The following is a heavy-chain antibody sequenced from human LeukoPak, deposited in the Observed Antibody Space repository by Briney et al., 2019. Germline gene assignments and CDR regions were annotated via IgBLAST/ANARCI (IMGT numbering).Heavy chain of an antibody. CDR1: GGSISSYY. CDR3: ARSGPSIAARAYYYYYMDV. CDR2: IYTSGST. V-gene: IGHV4-4*09. Sequence: SETLSLTCTVSGGSISSYYWSWIRQPPGKGLDWIGYIYTSGSTNYNPSLKSRVTISVDTSKNQFSLKLSSVTAADTAVYYCARSGPSIAARAYYYYYMDVWGKETTVTVSS. D-gene: IGHD6-6*01. J-gene: IGHJ6*03.